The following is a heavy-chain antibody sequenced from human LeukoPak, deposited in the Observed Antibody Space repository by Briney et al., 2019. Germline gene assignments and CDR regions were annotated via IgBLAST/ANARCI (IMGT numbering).Heavy chain of an antibody. D-gene: IGHD1-1*01. CDR2: IIPVFGTT. V-gene: IGHV1-69*13. CDR1: GGTFSSYA. CDR3: ARGLGTRWFFDY. Sequence: SVKVSCKASGGTFSSYALSWVRQAPGEGLEWMGRIIPVFGTTTYAQKFQGRVTITADESTTTAYMELRRLTSEDTAMYYCARGLGTRWFFDYWGQGTLVTVSS. J-gene: IGHJ4*02.